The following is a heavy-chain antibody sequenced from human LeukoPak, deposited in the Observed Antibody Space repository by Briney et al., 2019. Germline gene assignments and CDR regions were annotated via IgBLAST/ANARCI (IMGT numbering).Heavy chain of an antibody. CDR1: GYTFTGYY. J-gene: IGHJ4*02. Sequence: GASVKVSCKASGYTFTGYYMHWVRQAPGQGLEWMGWINPNSGGTNYAQKFQGRVTMTRDTSISTAYMKLSRLRSDDTAVYYCARSLTMIVVALGYWGQGTLVTVSS. D-gene: IGHD3-22*01. V-gene: IGHV1-2*02. CDR3: ARSLTMIVVALGY. CDR2: INPNSGGT.